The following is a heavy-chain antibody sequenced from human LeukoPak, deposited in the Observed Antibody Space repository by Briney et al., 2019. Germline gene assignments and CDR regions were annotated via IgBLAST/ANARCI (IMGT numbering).Heavy chain of an antibody. Sequence: GGSLRLACAASGFTFSTYNMTWVRQAPGKGLEWVSVIYTGGNTYYADSVKGRFSISRDVPKNTVNLQMNSLRAEDTAVYYCARRYYNMDVWGQGATVTVSS. CDR1: GFTFSTYN. J-gene: IGHJ6*02. V-gene: IGHV3-66*04. CDR2: IYTGGNT. CDR3: ARRYYNMDV.